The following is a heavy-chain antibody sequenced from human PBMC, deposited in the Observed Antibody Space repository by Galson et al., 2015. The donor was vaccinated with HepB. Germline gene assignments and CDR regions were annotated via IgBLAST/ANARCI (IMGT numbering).Heavy chain of an antibody. V-gene: IGHV3-30*18. D-gene: IGHD1-7*01. CDR2: ISYDGTYK. CDR1: GFTFSDYG. J-gene: IGHJ4*02. Sequence: SLRLSCAASGFTFSDYGMQWVRQAPGKGLEWVALISYDGTYKYYKDSVKGRFTISRDNSKNTLLLQMDSLRAEDTAMYYCAKGRDWVNYSVSVYWGQGTLVAVSS. CDR3: AKGRDWVNYSVSVY.